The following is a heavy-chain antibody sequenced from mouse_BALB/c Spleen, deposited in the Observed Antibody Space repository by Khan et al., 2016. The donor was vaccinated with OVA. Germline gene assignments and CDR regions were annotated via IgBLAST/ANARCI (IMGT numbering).Heavy chain of an antibody. CDR1: GYTFTEYT. CDR3: ARRGFITTANWYFDV. CDR2: FNPNNGGT. J-gene: IGHJ1*01. D-gene: IGHD1-2*01. Sequence: VQLKESGPELVKPGASVKISCKTSGYTFTEYTMHWVKQSHGKSLEWIGRFNPNNGGTSYNQNFKGKATLTVDKSSSTAYMELRSLTSEDSAVYYCARRGFITTANWYFDVWGAGTTVTVSS. V-gene: IGHV1-22*01.